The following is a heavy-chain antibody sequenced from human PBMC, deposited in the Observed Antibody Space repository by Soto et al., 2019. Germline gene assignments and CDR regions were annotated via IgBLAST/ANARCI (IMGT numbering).Heavy chain of an antibody. J-gene: IGHJ4*02. CDR1: GFTFSSYW. Sequence: EVQLVESGGGLVQPGGSLRLSCAASGFTFSSYWMSWVRQAPGKGLEWVANIKQDGSEKYYVDSVKGRFTISRDNAKNSLYLQMNSLRAEDTAVYYCAREQGFQYGSGGPWGQGTLVTVSS. D-gene: IGHD3-10*01. CDR3: AREQGFQYGSGGP. V-gene: IGHV3-7*04. CDR2: IKQDGSEK.